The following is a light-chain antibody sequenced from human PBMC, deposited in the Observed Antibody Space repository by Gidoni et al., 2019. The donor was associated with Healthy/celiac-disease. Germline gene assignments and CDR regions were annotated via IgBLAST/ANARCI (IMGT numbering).Light chain of an antibody. CDR3: QQYGSSLWT. V-gene: IGKV3-20*01. CDR1: QSVSSSY. Sequence: DIVFTQSPGTLSLSPGERATLSCRASQSVSSSYLAWYQQKPGQAPRLLIYGASSRATGIPDRFSGSGSGTDFTLTISRLETEDFAVYYCQQYGSSLWTFGQGTKVEIK. J-gene: IGKJ1*01. CDR2: GAS.